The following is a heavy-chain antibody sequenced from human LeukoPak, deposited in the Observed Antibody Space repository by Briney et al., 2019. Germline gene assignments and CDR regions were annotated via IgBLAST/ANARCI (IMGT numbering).Heavy chain of an antibody. CDR2: IYHSGST. D-gene: IGHD3-16*01. V-gene: IGHV4-38-2*02. J-gene: IGHJ4*02. CDR3: PRLYGFPAYYFDN. Sequence: PSETLSLTCTVSGYSISSGYYWGWIRQPPGKGLEWIGSIYHSGSTYYNPSLKSRVTISVNTSKNQFSLKLSSVTAADTAVYYCPRLYGFPAYYFDNWGQGTLVTVSS. CDR1: GYSISSGYY.